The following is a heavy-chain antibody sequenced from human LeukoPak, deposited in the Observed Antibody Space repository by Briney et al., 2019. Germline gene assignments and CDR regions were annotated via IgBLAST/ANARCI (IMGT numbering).Heavy chain of an antibody. Sequence: GGSLRLTCAASGITLSDHYRNWVRQPPGKGLEWVGRTRNKAKTYTTHYPACEKDRSTITRDNPNNSVYQTMNGPKSEDTSLYYCVTPPHGDYVSFDKWGERPLVPVFS. J-gene: IGHJ4*02. CDR3: VTPPHGDYVSFDK. CDR2: TRNKAKTYTT. D-gene: IGHD4-17*01. CDR1: GITLSDHY. V-gene: IGHV3-72*01.